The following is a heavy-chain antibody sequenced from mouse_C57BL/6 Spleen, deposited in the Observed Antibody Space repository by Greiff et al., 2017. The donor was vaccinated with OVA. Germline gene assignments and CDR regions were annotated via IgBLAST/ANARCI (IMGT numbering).Heavy chain of an antibody. D-gene: IGHD2-3*01. J-gene: IGHJ4*01. CDR2: ISYDGSN. CDR1: GYSITSGYY. V-gene: IGHV3-6*01. Sequence: EVQRVESGPGLVKPSQSLSLTCSVTGYSITSGYYWNWIRQFPGNKLEWMGYISYDGSNNYNPSLKNRISITRDTSKNQFFLKLNSVTTEDTATYYGARDDGYYVGAMDDWGQGTSVTVSS. CDR3: ARDDGYYVGAMDD.